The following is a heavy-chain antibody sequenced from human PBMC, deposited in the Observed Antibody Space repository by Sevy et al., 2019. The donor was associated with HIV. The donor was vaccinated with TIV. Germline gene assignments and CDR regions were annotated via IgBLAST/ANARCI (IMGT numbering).Heavy chain of an antibody. Sequence: GGSLRLSCSGFGFTFQAFGMHWVRQAPGKGPEWLAVISSDGSNQNYADSVKGRFTIYRDNSKNLLFLQMNSLIPNDTAVYFCTKESLRGTYIRGDFDHWGQGTLVTVSS. CDR3: TKESLRGTYIRGDFDH. CDR2: ISSDGSNQ. J-gene: IGHJ4*02. CDR1: GFTFQAFG. D-gene: IGHD3-10*02. V-gene: IGHV3-30*18.